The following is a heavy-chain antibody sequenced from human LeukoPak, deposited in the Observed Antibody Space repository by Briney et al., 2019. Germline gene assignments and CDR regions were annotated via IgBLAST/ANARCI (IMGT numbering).Heavy chain of an antibody. J-gene: IGHJ3*02. Sequence: PSETLSLTCTVSGGSISYFYWTWIRQPPGKGLEWIGSIYHSGSTYDNPSLKSRATTSVDMSKNQSSLILNSVTAADTAVYYCARSDNSDALDAFDIWGPGTLVTVSS. D-gene: IGHD6-19*01. V-gene: IGHV4-59*04. CDR2: IYHSGST. CDR1: GGSISYFY. CDR3: ARSDNSDALDAFDI.